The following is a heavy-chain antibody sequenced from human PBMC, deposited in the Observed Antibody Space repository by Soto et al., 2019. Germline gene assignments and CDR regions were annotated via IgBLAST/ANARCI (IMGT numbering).Heavy chain of an antibody. V-gene: IGHV1-2*04. Sequence: ASVKVSCKASGYTFTGYYMHWVRQAPGQGLEWMGWINPNSGGTNYAQKLQGWVTMTRDTSISTAYMELSRLRSDDTAVYYCARGGITIFGVEYYWGQGTLVTVSS. D-gene: IGHD3-3*01. CDR3: ARGGITIFGVEYY. CDR1: GYTFTGYY. CDR2: INPNSGGT. J-gene: IGHJ4*02.